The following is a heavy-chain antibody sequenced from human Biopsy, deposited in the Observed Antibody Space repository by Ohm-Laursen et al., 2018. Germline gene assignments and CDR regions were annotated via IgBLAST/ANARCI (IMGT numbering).Heavy chain of an antibody. CDR1: GLTFTTAL. CDR3: TAYQY. J-gene: IGHJ4*02. Sequence: SLRLSCAASGLTFTTALMSWVRQAPGKGLEWVGRIKSKTDGGTIDYAVSVKGRIIISRNDSKKTVYLQMNNLKTEDTGVYYCTAYQYWGQGTLVTVSS. V-gene: IGHV3-15*01. CDR2: IKSKTDGGTI. D-gene: IGHD3-16*01.